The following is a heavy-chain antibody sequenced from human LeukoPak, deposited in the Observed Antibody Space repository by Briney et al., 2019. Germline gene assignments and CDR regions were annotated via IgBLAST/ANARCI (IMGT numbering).Heavy chain of an antibody. D-gene: IGHD2-2*01. CDR2: IYYSGST. CDR1: GGFISSYY. J-gene: IGHJ4*02. CDR3: ARRCSSTSCSFDY. Sequence: SETLSLTCTVSGGFISSYYWSWIRQPPGKGLEWIGYIYYSGSTNYNPSLKSRVTISVDTSKNQFSLKLSSVTAADTAVYYCARRCSSTSCSFDYWGQGTLVTVSS. V-gene: IGHV4-59*08.